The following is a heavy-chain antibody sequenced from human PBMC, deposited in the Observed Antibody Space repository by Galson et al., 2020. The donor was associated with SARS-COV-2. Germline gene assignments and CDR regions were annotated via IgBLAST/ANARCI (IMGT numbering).Heavy chain of an antibody. J-gene: IGHJ6*02. V-gene: IGHV4-39*01. CDR2: IYYSGST. Sequence: SETLSLTCTVSGGTISSSSYYWGWIRQPPGKGLEWIGSIYYSGSTYYNPSLQSRVTISVDTSKNQFSLKLSSVTAADTAVYYCARQGDILTGYTEDYYGMDVWGQGTTVTVSS. CDR3: ARQGDILTGYTEDYYGMDV. D-gene: IGHD3-9*01. CDR1: GGTISSSSYY.